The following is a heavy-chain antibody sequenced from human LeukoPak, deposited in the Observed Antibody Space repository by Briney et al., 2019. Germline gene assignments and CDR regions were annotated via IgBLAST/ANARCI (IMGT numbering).Heavy chain of an antibody. D-gene: IGHD3-9*01. J-gene: IGHJ4*02. CDR3: ARDLPYYDILTGPTLADY. CDR1: GYSISSGYY. Sequence: SETLSLTCTVSGYSISSGYYWGWIRQPPGKGLEWIGSIYHSGSTYYNPSLKSRVTIPVDTSKNQFSLKLSSVTAADTAVYYCARDLPYYDILTGPTLADYWGQGTLVTVSS. V-gene: IGHV4-38-2*02. CDR2: IYHSGST.